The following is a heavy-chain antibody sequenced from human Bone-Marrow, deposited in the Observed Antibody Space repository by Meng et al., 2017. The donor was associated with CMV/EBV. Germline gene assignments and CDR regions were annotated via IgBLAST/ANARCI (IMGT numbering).Heavy chain of an antibody. CDR2: IYSSGST. CDR3: ATAKQDVWGYYYYGMDV. J-gene: IGHJ6*02. CDR1: GGSISSSSYY. D-gene: IGHD7-27*01. V-gene: IGHV4-39*01. Sequence: LETLSLTCTVSGGSISSSSYYWGWIRQPPGKGLEWIGSIYSSGSTYYNPSLKSRVTISVDTSKNQFSLKLSSVTATDTAVFYCATAKQDVWGYYYYGMDVWGQGTTVTVSS.